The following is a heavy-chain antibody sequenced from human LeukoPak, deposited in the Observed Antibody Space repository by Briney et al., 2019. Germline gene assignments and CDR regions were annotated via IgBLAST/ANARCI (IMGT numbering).Heavy chain of an antibody. CDR3: ARVGEYYDFWSGYFGYNWFDP. Sequence: ASVKVSCKASGYTLTSYDINWVRQATGQGLEWMGWMNPNSGNTGYAQKFQGRVTMTRNTSISTAYMELSSLRSEDTAVYYCARVGEYYDFWSGYFGYNWFDPWGQGTLVTVSS. J-gene: IGHJ5*02. CDR1: GYTLTSYD. V-gene: IGHV1-8*01. D-gene: IGHD3-3*01. CDR2: MNPNSGNT.